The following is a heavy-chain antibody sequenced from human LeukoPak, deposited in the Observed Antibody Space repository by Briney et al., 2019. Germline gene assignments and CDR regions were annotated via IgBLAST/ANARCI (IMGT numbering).Heavy chain of an antibody. D-gene: IGHD1-14*01. CDR2: IYDSGTT. CDR3: ARGGDRRGFDY. V-gene: IGHV4-31*03. Sequence: SQTLSLTRTVSGGSISDVGYYWSGIRQHPGKGLEWIGYIYDSGTTYYSPALQSRVTISVDTSDNKFSLKLRSLTAADTAVYYCARGGDRRGFDYWGQGTLVTVSS. CDR1: GGSISDVGYY. J-gene: IGHJ4*02.